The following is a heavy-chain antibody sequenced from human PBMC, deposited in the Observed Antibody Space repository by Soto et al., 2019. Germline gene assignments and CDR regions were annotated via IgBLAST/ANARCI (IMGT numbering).Heavy chain of an antibody. Sequence: SETLSLTCAVSGDSIISIYHWAWIRQPPGRSLEWIASIFHTGTTYYTPSLQSRVTISVDTSKNQFSLRLSSVTAADTAVYYCASTLKSVMVTPSGYPQLSFDYWGQGSLVTVSS. D-gene: IGHD5-18*01. CDR1: GDSIISIYH. CDR2: IFHTGTT. V-gene: IGHV4-38-2*01. CDR3: ASTLKSVMVTPSGYPQLSFDY. J-gene: IGHJ4*02.